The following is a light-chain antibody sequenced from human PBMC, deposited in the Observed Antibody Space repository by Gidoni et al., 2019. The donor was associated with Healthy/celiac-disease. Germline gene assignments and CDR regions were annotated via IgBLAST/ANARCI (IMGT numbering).Light chain of an antibody. J-gene: IGKJ3*01. CDR3: QQYNSYPLT. CDR2: KAS. CDR1: QSISSW. V-gene: IGKV1-5*03. Sequence: DIQMTQSPSTLSASVGDRVTITCRASQSISSWLAWYQQKPGKAPKLLIYKASSLESGVPSRFSGSGSGTEFTLTISSLQPDDLATYYCQQYNSYPLTFGPGTQVDIK.